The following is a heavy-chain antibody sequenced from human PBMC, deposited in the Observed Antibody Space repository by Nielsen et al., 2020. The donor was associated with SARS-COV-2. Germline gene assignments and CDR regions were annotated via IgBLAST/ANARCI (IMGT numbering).Heavy chain of an antibody. D-gene: IGHD1-1*01. V-gene: IGHV3-33*01. CDR1: GFTFSGYG. CDR3: ARGRCTSYNCAKLGGYMDV. Sequence: GESLKISCAASGFTFSGYGMHWVRQAPGKGLEWVAVIWYDGSNKYHADSMKGRFTISRDNSKNTLFLQMNNLRAEDTAVYYCARGRCTSYNCAKLGGYMDVWGKGTTVTVSS. CDR2: IWYDGSNK. J-gene: IGHJ6*03.